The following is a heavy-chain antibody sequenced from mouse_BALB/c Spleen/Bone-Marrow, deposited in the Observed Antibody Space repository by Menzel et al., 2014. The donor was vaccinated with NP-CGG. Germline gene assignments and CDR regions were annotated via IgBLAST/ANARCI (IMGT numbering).Heavy chain of an antibody. J-gene: IGHJ1*01. CDR1: GYTFTDYY. V-gene: IGHV1-84*02. CDR3: ARPPYYYGSSYYWYFDV. CDR2: IYPGGGNT. D-gene: IGHD1-1*01. Sequence: QVQLKQSGPELVKPGASVKISCKASGYTFTDYYTNWVKQKPGQGLEWIGWIYPGGGNTKYNEKFKGKATLTVDTSSSTAYMQLSSLTSEDTAVYFCARPPYYYGSSYYWYFDVWGAGTTVTVSS.